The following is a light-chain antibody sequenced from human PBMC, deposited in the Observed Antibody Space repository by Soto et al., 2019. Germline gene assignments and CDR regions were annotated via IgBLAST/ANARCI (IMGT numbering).Light chain of an antibody. CDR3: QQYQSYPLT. CDR2: AAS. Sequence: DIQMTQSPSSLSASVGDRVTITCRASQDITNSLAWLQQIPWKAPKSLIYAASNLQSGVPSKFSGSGSGTDFTLSISGLQPADFATYYCQQYQSYPLTFGVGTKVQIK. V-gene: IGKV1-16*02. J-gene: IGKJ4*01. CDR1: QDITNS.